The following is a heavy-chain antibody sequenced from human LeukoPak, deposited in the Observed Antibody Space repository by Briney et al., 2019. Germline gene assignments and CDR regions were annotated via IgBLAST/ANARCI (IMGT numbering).Heavy chain of an antibody. J-gene: IGHJ4*02. V-gene: IGHV5-10-1*01. CDR3: ARLRFNYYDSRGYYYGDY. Sequence: PGESLKISCKGSGYSFITYWITWVRQMPGKGLEWMGKIDPSDSYSNYSPSFQGHVTISVDKSISTAYLQWSSLKPSDTAMYYCARLRFNYYDSRGYYYGDYWGQGTLVTVSS. CDR2: IDPSDSYS. CDR1: GYSFITYW. D-gene: IGHD3-22*01.